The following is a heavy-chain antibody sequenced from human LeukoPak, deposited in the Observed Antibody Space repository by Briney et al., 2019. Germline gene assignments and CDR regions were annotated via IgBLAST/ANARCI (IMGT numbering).Heavy chain of an antibody. CDR2: IKSKTDGGTT. CDR3: TTDTSVMITFGGVY. V-gene: IGHV3-15*01. J-gene: IGHJ4*02. D-gene: IGHD3-16*01. CDR1: GFTFSNAW. Sequence: GSLRLSCAASGFTFSNAWMSWVRQAPGKGLEWVGRIKSKTDGGTTDYAAPVKGRFTISRDDSKNTLYLQMNSLKTEDTAVYYCTTDTSVMITFGGVYWGQGTLVTVSS.